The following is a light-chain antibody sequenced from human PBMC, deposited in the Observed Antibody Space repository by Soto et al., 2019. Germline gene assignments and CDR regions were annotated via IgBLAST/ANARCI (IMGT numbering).Light chain of an antibody. J-gene: IGLJ3*02. V-gene: IGLV2-11*01. CDR3: SSYAGTSSFDV. Sequence: QSVLTQHRSVSGSPGQSVTISCTGTSSDVGAYDFVSWYRQHPGKGPELIMYDVTRRPSGVPDRFSGSKSGDTASLTISGLEAEDEAEYHCSSYAGTSSFDVFGAWTKLTV. CDR1: SSDVGAYDF. CDR2: DVT.